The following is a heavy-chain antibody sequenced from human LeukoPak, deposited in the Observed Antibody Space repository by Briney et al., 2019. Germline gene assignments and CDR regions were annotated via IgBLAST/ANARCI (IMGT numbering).Heavy chain of an antibody. D-gene: IGHD3-16*01. V-gene: IGHV3-74*01. CDR1: GFTFSNHW. Sequence: GRSLGLSCAASGFTFSNHWMHWARQAPTEGLMWVSRINSDGSTTSYAGSVKGRFTISRDNAKHTLYLQMNTLRAEDTAVYYCARETWGGLDYWGQGALVTVSS. CDR2: INSDGSTT. CDR3: ARETWGGLDY. J-gene: IGHJ4*02.